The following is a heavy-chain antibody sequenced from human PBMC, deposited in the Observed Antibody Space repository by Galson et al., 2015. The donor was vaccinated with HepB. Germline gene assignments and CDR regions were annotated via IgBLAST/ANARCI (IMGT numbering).Heavy chain of an antibody. D-gene: IGHD3-3*01. J-gene: IGHJ4*02. CDR2: ISAYNGNT. Sequence: QSGAEVKKPGASVKVSCKASGYTFTSYGISWVRQAPGQGLEWMGWISAYNGNTNYAQKLQGRVTMTTDTSTSTAYMELRSLRSDDTAVYYCARSGPLTYYDFWSGYYIPLTNHDYWGQGTLVTVSS. CDR3: ARSGPLTYYDFWSGYYIPLTNHDY. V-gene: IGHV1-18*01. CDR1: GYTFTSYG.